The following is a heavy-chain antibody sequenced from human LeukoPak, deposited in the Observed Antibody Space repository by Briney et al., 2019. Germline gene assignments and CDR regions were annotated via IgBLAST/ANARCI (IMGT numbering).Heavy chain of an antibody. CDR1: GYTLTELS. D-gene: IGHD3-10*01. V-gene: IGHV1-24*01. CDR3: ATADYYGSGSYYKLDY. CDR2: FDPEDGET. Sequence: ASVKVSCKVSGYTLTELSMHWVRQAPGKGLEWMGGFDPEDGETIYAQKFQGRVTMTEDTSTDTACMELSSLRSEDTAVYYCATADYYGSGSYYKLDYWGQGTLVTVSS. J-gene: IGHJ4*02.